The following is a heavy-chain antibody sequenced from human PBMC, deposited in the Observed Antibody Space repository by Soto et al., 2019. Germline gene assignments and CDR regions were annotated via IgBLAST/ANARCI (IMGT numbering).Heavy chain of an antibody. V-gene: IGHV1-18*01. Sequence: ASVKVSCKASGYTFTASGISWVRQAPGQGLEWMGWTSIYNGHTEYSPKFLGRVVMTTDTSADTADLELKSLRPDDAALYYCARWDDYGASDQYHFDQWGQGTLVTVSS. CDR1: GYTFTASG. CDR2: TSIYNGHT. CDR3: ARWDDYGASDQYHFDQ. J-gene: IGHJ4*02. D-gene: IGHD4-17*01.